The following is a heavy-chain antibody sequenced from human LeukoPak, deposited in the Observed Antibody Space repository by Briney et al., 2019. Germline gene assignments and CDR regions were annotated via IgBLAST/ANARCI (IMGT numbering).Heavy chain of an antibody. V-gene: IGHV1-2*02. J-gene: IGHJ4*02. CDR2: INPNSGGT. D-gene: IGHD6-13*01. CDR1: GYTFTGYY. Sequence: AASVKVSCKASGYTFTGYYMHWVRQAPGQGLEWMGWINPNSGGTNYAQKFQGRVTMTRDTSISTAYMELSRLRSDDTAVYYWARGLRGIAAAGTNYWGQGTLVTVSS. CDR3: ARGLRGIAAAGTNY.